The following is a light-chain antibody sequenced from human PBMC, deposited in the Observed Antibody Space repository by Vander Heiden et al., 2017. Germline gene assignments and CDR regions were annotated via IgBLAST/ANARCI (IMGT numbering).Light chain of an antibody. Sequence: QSALTQPASVSGSLGQSITISSTVPTSAFGGHPLVSWFQQYPGGAPKLLLYDVSTRPSGISDRFSGSGSGRTAALTISGLQAEDEAEYHCCSYTGGSTRYVFGSGTKVTVL. CDR3: CSYTGGSTRYV. CDR1: TSAFGGHPL. CDR2: DVS. V-gene: IGLV2-14*03. J-gene: IGLJ1*01.